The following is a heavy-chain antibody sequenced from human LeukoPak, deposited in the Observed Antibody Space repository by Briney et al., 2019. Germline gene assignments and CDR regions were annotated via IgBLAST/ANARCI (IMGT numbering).Heavy chain of an antibody. CDR1: LVTFCNAW. Sequence: GGSLRLSSAASLVTFCNAWMNWVREAPREGLEWVGRIKSKTDGGRTDYAAPVKGRFTISRDDSKTTLYLQMNSPKTEDTAVYYSTTDLYYGRFAYGSGSEHFDSSGHGTLVTVSS. CDR3: TTDLYYGRFAYGSGSEHFDS. V-gene: IGHV3-15*07. D-gene: IGHD3-10*01. CDR2: IKSKTDGGRT. J-gene: IGHJ4*01.